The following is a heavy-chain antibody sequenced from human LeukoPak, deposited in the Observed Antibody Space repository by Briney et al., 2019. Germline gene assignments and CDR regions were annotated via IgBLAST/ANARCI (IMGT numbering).Heavy chain of an antibody. V-gene: IGHV3-53*01. CDR1: GFTVSSNY. CDR3: ARREGRHSGYVP. J-gene: IGHJ4*02. Sequence: GGSLRLSCAASGFTVSSNYMSWVRQAPGKGLEWVSVIYSGGSTYYADSEKGRFTISRDNSKNTLYLQMNSLRAEDTAVYYCARREGRHSGYVPWGQGTLVTVSS. CDR2: IYSGGST. D-gene: IGHD5-12*01.